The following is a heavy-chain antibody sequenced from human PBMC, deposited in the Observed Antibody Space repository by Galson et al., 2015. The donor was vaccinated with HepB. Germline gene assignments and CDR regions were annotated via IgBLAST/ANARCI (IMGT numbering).Heavy chain of an antibody. CDR3: ARARYCSSTNCYAGAYYYGMDV. Sequence: SLRLSCAASGFTFNNYGMHWVRQAPGKGLEWVAVIRYDGSKTYYADSVRGRFTISKETSKNMLYLQMNSLRAEDTAVYYCARARYCSSTNCYAGAYYYGMDVWGQGTTVTVSS. V-gene: IGHV3-33*01. CDR1: GFTFNNYG. D-gene: IGHD2-2*01. J-gene: IGHJ6*02. CDR2: IRYDGSKT.